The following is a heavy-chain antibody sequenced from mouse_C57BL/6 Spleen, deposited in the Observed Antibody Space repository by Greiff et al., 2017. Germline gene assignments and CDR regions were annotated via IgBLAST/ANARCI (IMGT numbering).Heavy chain of an antibody. CDR2: IYPSDSET. CDR1: GYTFTSYW. V-gene: IGHV1-61*01. D-gene: IGHD4-1*01. CDR3: ARCWDYFDY. Sequence: VQLQQPGAELVRPGSSVKLSCKASGYTFTSYWMDWVKQRPGQGLEWIGNIYPSDSETHYNQKFKDKATLTVDKSSSTAYMQLSSLTSEDSAVYYCARCWDYFDYWGQGTTLTVSS. J-gene: IGHJ2*01.